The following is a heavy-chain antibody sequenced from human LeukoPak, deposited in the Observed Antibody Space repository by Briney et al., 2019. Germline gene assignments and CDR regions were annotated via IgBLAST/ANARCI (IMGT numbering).Heavy chain of an antibody. CDR1: GFTFSDYY. J-gene: IGHJ4*02. D-gene: IGHD2-2*01. CDR2: ISTSGSPI. Sequence: GGSLRLSCAASGFTFSDYYMSWIRQAPGKGLEWISYISTSGSPIYYADSVKGRFTISRDNAKNSLYLQMNSLRAEDTAVYYCAKDGLYIVVVPAIYYFDYWGQGTLVTVSS. CDR3: AKDGLYIVVVPAIYYFDY. V-gene: IGHV3-11*04.